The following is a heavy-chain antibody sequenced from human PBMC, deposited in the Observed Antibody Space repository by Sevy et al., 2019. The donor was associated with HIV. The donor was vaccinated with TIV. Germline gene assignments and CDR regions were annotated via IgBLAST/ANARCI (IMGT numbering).Heavy chain of an antibody. CDR3: ARGRGYSSSCTFDY. CDR2: IYYSGST. J-gene: IGHJ4*02. Sequence: SETQSLTCTVSGGSISSYYWSWIRQPPGKGLEWIGYIYYSGSTNYNPSLKSRVTISVDTSKNQFSLKLSSVTAADTAVYYCARGRGYSSSCTFDYWGQGTLVTVSS. CDR1: GGSISSYY. D-gene: IGHD6-13*01. V-gene: IGHV4-59*01.